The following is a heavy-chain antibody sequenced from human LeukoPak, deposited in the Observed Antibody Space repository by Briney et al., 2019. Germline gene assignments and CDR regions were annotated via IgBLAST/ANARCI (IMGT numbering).Heavy chain of an antibody. V-gene: IGHV3-33*01. CDR2: IWYDGTNT. D-gene: IGHD2-15*01. J-gene: IGHJ3*02. CDR3: ARDFCSGGSCYPDDFDI. CDR1: GFTFSSYG. Sequence: GGSLRLSCAASGFTFSSYGMHCVRQAPGKGLEWVAVIWYDGTNTYYADSVKGRFTISRDNSKNTLYLQMNSLRAEDTADYSGARDFCSGGSCYPDDFDIWGQGTMVTVSS.